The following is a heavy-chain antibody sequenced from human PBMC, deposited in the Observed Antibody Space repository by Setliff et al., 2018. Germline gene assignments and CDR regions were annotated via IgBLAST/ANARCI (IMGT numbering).Heavy chain of an antibody. CDR2: INPKTGGT. CDR3: ARSDHLVVDGFDV. D-gene: IGHD3-16*01. J-gene: IGHJ3*01. Sequence: ASVKVSCKTSGYAFTDNYIHWVRQAPGQGLEWMGWINPKTGGTSLAQKFQGWVSMTRDTSITTAYMEPSRLTSDDMAVYFCARSDHLVVDGFDVWGQGAMVTVSS. V-gene: IGHV1-2*04. CDR1: GYAFTDNY.